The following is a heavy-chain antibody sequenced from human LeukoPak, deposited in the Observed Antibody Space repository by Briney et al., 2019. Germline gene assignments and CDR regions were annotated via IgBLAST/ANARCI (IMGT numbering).Heavy chain of an antibody. D-gene: IGHD2-21*02. Sequence: ASVKVSCKASGYTFTNYHINWVRQASGQGLEWMTWMNPDAGDKGYARKFQDRVTITTDTSISTAYMELSSLSSEDTAVYFCARTTSMTASGYDYWGQGTLVTVSS. CDR3: ARTTSMTASGYDY. V-gene: IGHV1-8*03. CDR2: MNPDAGDK. J-gene: IGHJ4*02. CDR1: GYTFTNYH.